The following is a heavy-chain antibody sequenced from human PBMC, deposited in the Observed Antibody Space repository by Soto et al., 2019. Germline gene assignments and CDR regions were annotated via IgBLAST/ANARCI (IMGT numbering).Heavy chain of an antibody. D-gene: IGHD1-26*01. CDR2: VFANDEK. CDR3: ARMVRLVGATFYFDY. Sequence: QVTLKESGPVLVKPTEPLTLTCTVSGFSLSDARMGVAWIRQPPGKALDWLAHVFANDEKSYNPSLRSRLTNSKDTSKSQVVLTLTNMDPVDTATYYCARMVRLVGATFYFDYWGQGTLVTVSS. J-gene: IGHJ4*02. CDR1: GFSLSDARMG. V-gene: IGHV2-26*01.